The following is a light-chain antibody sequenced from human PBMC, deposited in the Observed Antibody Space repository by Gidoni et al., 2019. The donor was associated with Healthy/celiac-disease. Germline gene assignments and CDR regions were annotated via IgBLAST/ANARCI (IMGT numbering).Light chain of an antibody. CDR1: QSISSY. CDR2: AAT. J-gene: IGKJ1*01. Sequence: DIQLTQSPSSLSASVGDRVTITCRATQSISSYLNWYQQTPGKATKRLIYAATSLQSGVPSRFSGRVSVRDITLTSSSLRPEDMVTYYCQQSYSTPWTCGQGTKVEIK. CDR3: QQSYSTPWT. V-gene: IGKV1-39*01.